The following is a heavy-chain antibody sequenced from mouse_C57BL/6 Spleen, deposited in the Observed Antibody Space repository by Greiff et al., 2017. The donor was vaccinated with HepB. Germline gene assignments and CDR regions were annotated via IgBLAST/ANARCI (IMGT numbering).Heavy chain of an antibody. CDR3: ARGSSHWYFDV. D-gene: IGHD1-1*01. V-gene: IGHV3-6*01. J-gene: IGHJ1*03. Sequence: EVHLVESGPGLVKPSQSLSLTCSVTGYSITSGYYWNWIRQFPGNKLEWMGYISYDGSNNYNPSLKNRISITRDTSKNQFFLKLNSVTTEDTATYYCARGSSHWYFDVWGTGTTVTVSS. CDR1: GYSITSGYY. CDR2: ISYDGSN.